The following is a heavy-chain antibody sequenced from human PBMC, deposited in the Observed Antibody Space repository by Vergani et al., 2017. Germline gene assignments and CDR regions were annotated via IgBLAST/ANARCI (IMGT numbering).Heavy chain of an antibody. CDR1: GFTFSDHY. J-gene: IGHJ4*02. Sequence: EVQLVESGGGLVQPGGSLRLSCAASGFTFSDHYMDWVRQAPGKGLEWVGRTRNKANSYTTEYAASVKGRFTISRDDSKYSLYLQMNSLKTEDTAVYYCARVKDWGSDYWGQGTLVTVSS. D-gene: IGHD3/OR15-3a*01. CDR3: ARVKDWGSDY. V-gene: IGHV3-72*01. CDR2: TRNKANSYTT.